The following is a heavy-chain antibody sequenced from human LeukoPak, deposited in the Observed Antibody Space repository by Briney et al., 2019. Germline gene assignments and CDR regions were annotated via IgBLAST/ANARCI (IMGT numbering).Heavy chain of an antibody. D-gene: IGHD4-11*01. J-gene: IGHJ6*04. CDR3: VRGLGDV. Sequence: GGSLRLSCSASGFIFRNFWMHWVRQAPGKGPVWVSRINNDGKRVTYADSVKGRFTISRDSAKDTVFLQMNSLRVEDTALYYCVRGLGDVWGKGTLVTVSS. CDR1: GFIFRNFW. V-gene: IGHV3-74*01. CDR2: INNDGKRV.